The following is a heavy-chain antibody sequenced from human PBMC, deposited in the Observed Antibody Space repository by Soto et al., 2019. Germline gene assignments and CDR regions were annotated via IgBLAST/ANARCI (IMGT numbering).Heavy chain of an antibody. CDR2: IYYSGNT. J-gene: IGHJ4*02. CDR1: GASLSSGGYY. V-gene: IGHV4-31*03. D-gene: IGHD2-15*01. Sequence: QVQLQESGPGLVKPSQTLSLTCTVSGASLSSGGYYWGWIRQYPGKGLEWIGYIYYSGNTYYNPSRKSRVIISVDTSKRPFSLNLSSVTAADTAVYYCVRAELGCCSGGYCYSDVVDSWGQGNLVTVSS. CDR3: VRAELGCCSGGYCYSDVVDS.